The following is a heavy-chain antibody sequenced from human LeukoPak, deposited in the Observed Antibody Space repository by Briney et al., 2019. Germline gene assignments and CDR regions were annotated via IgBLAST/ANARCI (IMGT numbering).Heavy chain of an antibody. CDR2: INPNSGGT. J-gene: IGHJ4*02. D-gene: IGHD3-10*01. CDR3: ARYSGSGSYYFDY. Sequence: GGSLRLSCAASGFTFSSYGMHWVRQAPGQGLEWMGWINPNSGGTNYAQKFQGRVTMTRDTSISTAYMELSRLRSDDTAVYYCARYSGSGSYYFDYWGQGTLVTVSS. V-gene: IGHV1-2*02. CDR1: GFTFSSYG.